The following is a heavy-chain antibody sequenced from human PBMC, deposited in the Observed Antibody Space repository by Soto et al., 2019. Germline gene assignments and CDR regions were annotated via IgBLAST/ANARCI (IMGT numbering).Heavy chain of an antibody. V-gene: IGHV4-39*01. D-gene: IGHD3-3*01. Sequence: SETLSLTCSVSGGSISSVSYYWGWIRQPPGKGLEWIGSIYYSGSAYYSPSLKSRVTMSVDTSKNQLSLELRSVTAADTAVYYCVRNASVTDPRDGKKYDFFDYWGLGTLVTVSS. CDR2: IYYSGSA. J-gene: IGHJ4*02. CDR3: VRNASVTDPRDGKKYDFFDY. CDR1: GGSISSVSYY.